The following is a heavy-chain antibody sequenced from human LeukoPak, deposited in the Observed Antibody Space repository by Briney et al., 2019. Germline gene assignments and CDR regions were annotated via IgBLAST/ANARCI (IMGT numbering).Heavy chain of an antibody. D-gene: IGHD3-10*01. CDR1: GFTFSAYS. V-gene: IGHV3-21*01. CDR3: ARGPSRMVRGVITRNYYYYGMDI. CDR2: ISSSSSYI. Sequence: PGGSLRLSCAASGFTFSAYSMSWVRQAPGKGLEWVSSISSSSSYIYYADSVKGRFTISRDNAKNSLYLQMNSLRAEDTAVYYCARGPSRMVRGVITRNYYYYGMDIWGQGTTVTVSS. J-gene: IGHJ6*02.